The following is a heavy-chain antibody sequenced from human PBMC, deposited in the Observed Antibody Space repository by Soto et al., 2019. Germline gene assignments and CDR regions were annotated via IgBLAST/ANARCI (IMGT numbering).Heavy chain of an antibody. CDR2: ISYDGSNK. CDR1: GFTFSSYG. Sequence: PGWSLRLSCAASGFTFSSYGMHWVRQAPGKGLEWVAVISYDGSNKYYADSVKGRFTISRDNSKNTLYLQMNSLRAEDTAVYYCAKERRSRELRWAHFDYWGQGTLVTVSS. V-gene: IGHV3-30*18. J-gene: IGHJ4*02. CDR3: AKERRSRELRWAHFDY. D-gene: IGHD1-26*01.